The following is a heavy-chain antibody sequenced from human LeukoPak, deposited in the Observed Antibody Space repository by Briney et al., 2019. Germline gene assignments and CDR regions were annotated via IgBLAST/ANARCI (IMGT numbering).Heavy chain of an antibody. V-gene: IGHV1-2*02. D-gene: IGHD3-9*01. J-gene: IGHJ4*02. CDR3: ARDKYFDWLLTDY. Sequence: GASVKASCKASGYTFTGYYIHWVRQAPGQGLEWMGWINPNSGGTNYAQKFQGRVTMTRDASISTAYMELSRLTSDDTAVYYCARDKYFDWLLTDYWGQGTLVTVSS. CDR2: INPNSGGT. CDR1: GYTFTGYY.